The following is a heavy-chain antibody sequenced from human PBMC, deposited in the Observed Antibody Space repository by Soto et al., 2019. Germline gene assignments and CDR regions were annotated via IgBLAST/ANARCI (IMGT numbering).Heavy chain of an antibody. V-gene: IGHV3-33*01. D-gene: IGHD5-12*01. CDR1: GFTFSRHG. CDR3: ARDMAYVDIVSTIVHPYSFSAMDV. J-gene: IGHJ6*02. CDR2: IWYDGSNK. Sequence: QVQVVESGGGVVQPGRSVRLSCEVSGFTFSRHGMHWVRQAPGKGLEWVAFIWYDGSNKLYGESVKGRFTVSRDDFKNTVDLQMKKLRADDTAIYYCARDMAYVDIVSTIVHPYSFSAMDVWGQGPTVTVSS.